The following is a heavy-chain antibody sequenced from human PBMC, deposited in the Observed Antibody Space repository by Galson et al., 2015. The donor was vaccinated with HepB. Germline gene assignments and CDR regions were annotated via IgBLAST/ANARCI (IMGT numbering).Heavy chain of an antibody. CDR3: ARATSYFDSSRYPYLFSLYYLAY. CDR1: GFTFSSDA. V-gene: IGHV3-23*01. Sequence: SLRLSCAASGFTFSSDAMTWVRQAPGKGLEWVSGISGGDGRTFYADSVQGRFTISRDNSKDTLYLQMSSLRDEDTAVYYCARATSYFDSSRYPYLFSLYYLAYWGRGTLVTVSP. J-gene: IGHJ4*02. CDR2: ISGGDGRT. D-gene: IGHD3-22*01.